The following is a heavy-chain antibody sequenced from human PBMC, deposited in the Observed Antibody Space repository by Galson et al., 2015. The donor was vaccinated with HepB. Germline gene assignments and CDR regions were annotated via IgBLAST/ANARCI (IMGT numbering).Heavy chain of an antibody. CDR1: GYRFTGYY. Sequence: SVKVSCKASGYRFTGYYMQWVRQAPGQGLEWMGWINPNSGGTNHTQKFQGRVTMTRDTSTSTGFMELSSLESDDTAVYYCVTTPEPRRGPLEHWGQGTLVTVSS. V-gene: IGHV1-2*02. J-gene: IGHJ1*01. CDR3: VTTPEPRRGPLEH. D-gene: IGHD1-14*01. CDR2: INPNSGGT.